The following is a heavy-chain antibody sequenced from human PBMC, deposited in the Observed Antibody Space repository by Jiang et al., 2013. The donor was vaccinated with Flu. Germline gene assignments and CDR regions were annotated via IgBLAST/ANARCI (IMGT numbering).Heavy chain of an antibody. V-gene: IGHV3-23*01. CDR2: ISARGGSP. CDR3: AKEGVAVAGRPYYYGVDV. CDR1: GFTFNRHN. Sequence: VQLLESGGGLVQPGGSLRLSCAASGFTFNRHNMYWVRQAPGKGLEWVSGISARGGSPYYADSVKGRFTISRDNSKNTLFLQMNSLRAEDTAVYFCAKEGVAVAGRPYYYGVDVWGQGTTVTVSS. J-gene: IGHJ6*02. D-gene: IGHD6-19*01.